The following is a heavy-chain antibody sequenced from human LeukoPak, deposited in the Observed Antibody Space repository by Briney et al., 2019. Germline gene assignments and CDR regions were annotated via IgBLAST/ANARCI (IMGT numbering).Heavy chain of an antibody. V-gene: IGHV4-30-4*07. Sequence: SETLSLTCAVYGGSFSGYSWSWIRQPPGKGLEWIGYIYYSGSTYYNPSLKSRVTISVDTSKNQFSLKLSSVTAADTAVYYCARDSVYSGSSLDYWGQGTLVTVSS. J-gene: IGHJ4*02. CDR1: GGSFSGYS. CDR3: ARDSVYSGSSLDY. CDR2: IYYSGST. D-gene: IGHD1-26*01.